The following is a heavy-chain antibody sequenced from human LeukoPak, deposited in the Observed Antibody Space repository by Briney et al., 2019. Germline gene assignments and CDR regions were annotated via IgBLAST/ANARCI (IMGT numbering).Heavy chain of an antibody. D-gene: IGHD3-3*01. J-gene: IGHJ5*02. CDR1: SGSFSGYY. CDR3: ARGLGVVIRRFYP. V-gene: IGHV4-34*01. Sequence: SETLSLTCAVSSGSFSGYYWSWIRQPPGKGLEWIGEINHSGSTNYNPSLKSRVTIPVDTSKNQFSLKLSSVTAADTAVYYCARGLGVVIRRFYPWGQGTLVTVSS. CDR2: INHSGST.